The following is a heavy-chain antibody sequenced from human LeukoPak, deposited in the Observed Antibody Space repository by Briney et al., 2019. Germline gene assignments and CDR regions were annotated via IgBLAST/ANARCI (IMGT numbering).Heavy chain of an antibody. D-gene: IGHD6-13*01. CDR2: IYSGGST. Sequence: GGSLRLSCAASGFTFSSYAMSWVRQAPGKGLEWVSVIYSGGSTYYADSVKGRFTISRDNSKNTLYLQMNSLRAEDTAVYYCARVRVAAAGQYYFDYWGQGTLVTVSS. CDR3: ARVRVAAAGQYYFDY. V-gene: IGHV3-66*01. J-gene: IGHJ4*02. CDR1: GFTFSSYA.